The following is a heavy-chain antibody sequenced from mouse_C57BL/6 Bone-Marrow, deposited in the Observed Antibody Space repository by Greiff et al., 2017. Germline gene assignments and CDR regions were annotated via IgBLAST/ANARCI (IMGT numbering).Heavy chain of an antibody. V-gene: IGHV5-17*01. CDR1: GFTFSDYG. D-gene: IGHD1-1*01. CDR3: ARSIYYGSSYDDAMDY. J-gene: IGHJ4*01. CDR2: IRSGSSTI. Sequence: EVMLVESGGGLVKPGGSLKLSCAASGFTFSDYGMHWVRQAPEKGLEWVAYIRSGSSTIYYADTVKGRFTISRNNAKNTLFLQMTSLRSEDTAMYYCARSIYYGSSYDDAMDYWGQGTSVTVS.